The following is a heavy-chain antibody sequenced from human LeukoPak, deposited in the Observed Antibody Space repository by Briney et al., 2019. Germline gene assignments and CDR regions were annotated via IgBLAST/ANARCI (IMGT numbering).Heavy chain of an antibody. V-gene: IGHV3-23*01. CDR3: AKGPAAEPLLYFDL. D-gene: IGHD2-2*01. CDR2: ITGSGGST. J-gene: IGHJ2*01. Sequence: PGGSLRLSCAASGFTFSSYAMHWVRQAPGKGLEWVSTITGSGGSTYYAASVKGRFTISRDNSNNTLYLQINSLGVEDTAVYYCAKGPAAEPLLYFDLWGRGTLVTVSS. CDR1: GFTFSSYA.